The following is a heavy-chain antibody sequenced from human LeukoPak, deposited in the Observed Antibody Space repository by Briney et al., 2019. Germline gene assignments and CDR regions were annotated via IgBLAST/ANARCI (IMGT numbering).Heavy chain of an antibody. CDR3: AKCARTPEGGSGWCNWFDT. CDR1: AFTFGNYA. D-gene: IGHD3-3*01. CDR2: LSSSGANT. V-gene: IGHV3-23*01. J-gene: IGHJ5*02. Sequence: PGGSMTLSCAASAFTFGNYAMNWVRQAQGKGLEWVSSLSSSGANTKSADSVKGRFTISRDNSKNTLFLQMNSLRAEDTALYSCAKCARTPEGGSGWCNWFDTWGQGTQVTVSS.